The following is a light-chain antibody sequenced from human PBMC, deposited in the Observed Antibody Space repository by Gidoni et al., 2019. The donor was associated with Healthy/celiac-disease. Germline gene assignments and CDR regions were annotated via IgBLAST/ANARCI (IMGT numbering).Light chain of an antibody. J-gene: IGKJ1*01. CDR1: QSVVYSSNNKNY. CDR3: QQYYSTRT. Sequence: DIVMTQSPDSLAVSLGERATINCKSSQSVVYSSNNKNYLAWYQQKPGQPPKLLMYWASTRESGVPDRFSGSGSGTDFTLTISSLQAEDVAVYYCQQYYSTRTFGQGTKVEIK. CDR2: WAS. V-gene: IGKV4-1*01.